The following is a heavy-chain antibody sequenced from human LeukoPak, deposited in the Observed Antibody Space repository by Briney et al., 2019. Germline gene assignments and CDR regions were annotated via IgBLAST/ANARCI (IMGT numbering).Heavy chain of an antibody. V-gene: IGHV3-23*01. CDR2: IGSDGKT. CDR1: GFTFSAYA. D-gene: IGHD3-10*02. CDR3: ARDLHYYVAMHV. J-gene: IGHJ6*02. Sequence: GGSLRLSCGASGFTFSAYAMTWVRQAPGKGLEWVSSIGSDGKTHYSESVKGRFAISRDNSKSMLFLQLNSLRAEDTSLYYCARDLHYYVAMHVWGQGTTVTVSS.